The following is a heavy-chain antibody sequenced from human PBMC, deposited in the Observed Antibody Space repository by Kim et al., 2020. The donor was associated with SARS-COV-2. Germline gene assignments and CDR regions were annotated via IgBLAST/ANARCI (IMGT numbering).Heavy chain of an antibody. J-gene: IGHJ5*02. CDR3: ARLAYCGGDCYPA. Sequence: AQKSQGRVTMTADKSTSTAYMELSSLRSEDTAVYYCARLAYCGGDCYPAWGQGTLVTVSS. V-gene: IGHV1-69*02. D-gene: IGHD2-21*02.